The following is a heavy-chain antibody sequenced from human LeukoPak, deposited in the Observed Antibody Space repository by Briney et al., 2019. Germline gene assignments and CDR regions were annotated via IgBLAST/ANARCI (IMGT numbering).Heavy chain of an antibody. CDR1: GFTFKTYE. Sequence: PGGSLRLSCAASGFTFKTYEMHWVRQAPGKGLEWVAYISETGPIMYYGDSVRGRFTISRDNAEHSLYLHMNTLRAEDTAVYYCVRDTMGWNYYGLDVWGQGTTVTVSS. CDR3: VRDTMGWNYYGLDV. D-gene: IGHD3-10*01. V-gene: IGHV3-48*03. CDR2: ISETGPIM. J-gene: IGHJ6*02.